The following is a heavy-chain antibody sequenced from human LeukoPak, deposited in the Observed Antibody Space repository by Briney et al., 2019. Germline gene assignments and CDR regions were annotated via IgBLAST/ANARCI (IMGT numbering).Heavy chain of an antibody. CDR2: IYYSGST. CDR3: ARDSSTSHSYNWFDP. V-gene: IGHV4-59*01. Sequence: SETLSLTRTVSGGSISSYYWSWIRQPPGKGLEWIGHIYYSGSTNYNPSLKSRVTISVDTSKNQFSLKLSSVTAADTAVYYCARDSSTSHSYNWFDPWGQGTLVTVSS. D-gene: IGHD2-2*01. J-gene: IGHJ5*02. CDR1: GGSISSYY.